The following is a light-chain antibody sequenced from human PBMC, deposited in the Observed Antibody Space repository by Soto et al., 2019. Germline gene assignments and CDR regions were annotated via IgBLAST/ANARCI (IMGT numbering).Light chain of an antibody. V-gene: IGKV3-20*01. CDR1: QSVSSY. CDR2: GAS. CDR3: QQYGSSPLT. J-gene: IGKJ1*01. Sequence: EIVLTQSPATLSLPPGEIATLSCSASQSVSSYLAWYQQKPGQAPRLLIYGASSRATGIPDRFSGSGSGTDFTLTISRLEPEDFAVYYCQQYGSSPLTFGQGTKVDIK.